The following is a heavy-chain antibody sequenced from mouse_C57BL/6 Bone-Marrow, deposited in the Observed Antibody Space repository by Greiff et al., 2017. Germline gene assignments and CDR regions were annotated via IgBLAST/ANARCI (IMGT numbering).Heavy chain of an antibody. CDR3: ARSTANRVDY. CDR2: IDPSDSET. CDR1: GYTFTSYW. V-gene: IGHV1-52*01. Sequence: QVQLQQPGAELVRPGSSVKLSCKASGYTFTSYWMHWVKQRPIQGLEWIGNIDPSDSETHYNQKFKDKATLTVDKSSSTAYMQLSSLTSEDSAVYYCARSTANRVDYWGQGTSVTVSA. D-gene: IGHD4-1*01. J-gene: IGHJ4*01.